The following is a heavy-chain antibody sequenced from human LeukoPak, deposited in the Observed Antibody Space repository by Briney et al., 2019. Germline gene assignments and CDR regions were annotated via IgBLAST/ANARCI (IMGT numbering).Heavy chain of an antibody. V-gene: IGHV1-8*02. D-gene: IGHD6-13*01. CDR2: MNPNSGNT. J-gene: IGHJ4*02. CDR1: GYTFTSYG. CDR3: AREGIAAAEGPYFDY. Sequence: GASVTVSCKASGYTFTSYGISWVRPAPGQGLEWMGWMNPNSGNTGYAQRFQGRVTMIRNTSISTAYMELSSLRSEDTAVYYCAREGIAAAEGPYFDYWGQGTLVTVSS.